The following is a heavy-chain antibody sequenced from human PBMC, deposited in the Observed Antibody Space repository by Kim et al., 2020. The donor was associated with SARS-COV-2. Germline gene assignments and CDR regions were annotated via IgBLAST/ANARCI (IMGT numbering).Heavy chain of an antibody. V-gene: IGHV5-10-1*01. CDR2: YT. CDR3: ARSYSGSYYY. Sequence: YTNYSPSFQGHVTISADKPISTAYLQWSSLKASDTAMYYCARSYSGSYYYWGQGTLVTVSS. D-gene: IGHD1-26*01. J-gene: IGHJ4*02.